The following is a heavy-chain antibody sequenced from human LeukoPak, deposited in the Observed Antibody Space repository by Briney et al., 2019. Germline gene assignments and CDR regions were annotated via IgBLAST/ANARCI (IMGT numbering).Heavy chain of an antibody. D-gene: IGHD3-22*01. CDR2: ISYDGSNK. CDR1: GFTFSSYA. V-gene: IGHV3-30-3*01. Sequence: GGSLRLSCAASGFTFSSYAIHWVRQAPGKGLEWVAVISYDGSNKYYADSVKGRFTISRDNSKNTLYLQMNSLRAEDTAVYYCARAESDSSGYYYPFDYWGQGTLVTVSS. J-gene: IGHJ4*02. CDR3: ARAESDSSGYYYPFDY.